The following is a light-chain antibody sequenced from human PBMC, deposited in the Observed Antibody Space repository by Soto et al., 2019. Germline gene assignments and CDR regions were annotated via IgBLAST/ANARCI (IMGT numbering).Light chain of an antibody. J-gene: IGLJ1*01. CDR3: CSYAGGYTHYV. Sequence: QSALTQPPSVSGSPGQSVTISCTGTSSDVGGFNYVSWYQHHPGKAPKLMIYDVSKRPSGDPDRFSGSKSGNTASLTISGLQAEDEADYYCCSYAGGYTHYVFATGTKVTVL. CDR2: DVS. CDR1: SSDVGGFNY. V-gene: IGLV2-11*01.